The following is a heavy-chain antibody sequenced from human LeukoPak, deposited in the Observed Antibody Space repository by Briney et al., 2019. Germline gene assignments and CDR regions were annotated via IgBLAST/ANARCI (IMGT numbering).Heavy chain of an antibody. CDR1: GFTFSSYG. CDR2: ISVDGSNE. J-gene: IGHJ5*02. CDR3: AKDGVGSGYYSWFDP. Sequence: GGSLRLSCAASGFTFSSYGMHWVRQAPGKGLEWVAVISVDGSNEYYADSVKGRFTISRDNSKNTLYLQMNSLRAEDTAVYYCAKDGVGSGYYSWFDPWGQGTLVTVSS. D-gene: IGHD3-3*01. V-gene: IGHV3-30*18.